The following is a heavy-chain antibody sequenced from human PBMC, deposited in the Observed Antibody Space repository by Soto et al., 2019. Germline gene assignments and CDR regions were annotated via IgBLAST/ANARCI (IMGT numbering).Heavy chain of an antibody. J-gene: IGHJ4*02. D-gene: IGHD5-12*01. CDR2: IYDSGNT. V-gene: IGHV4-59*01. CDR1: GASSTSSY. Sequence: SETLSLTCVVYGASSTSSYWSWIRQLPGNGLEWIGYIYDSGNTNYNPSLKSRVTISVDTSKNQFSLKLSSVTAADTAVYYCARGSGYSGSSYWDYWGQGTLVTVS. CDR3: ARGSGYSGSSYWDY.